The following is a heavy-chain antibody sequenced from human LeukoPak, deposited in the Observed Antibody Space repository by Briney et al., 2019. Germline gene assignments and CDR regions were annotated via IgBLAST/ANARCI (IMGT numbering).Heavy chain of an antibody. Sequence: GGSLRLSCAASGFTFSTYSMNWVRQAPGTGLEWVSSISSSSIYIHYADSVKGRFTVSRDNAKNSLYLQMNSLRAEDTAVYYCARDQTTYLTTTEYKWFDPWGQGTLVTVSS. V-gene: IGHV3-21*01. D-gene: IGHD1-1*01. CDR2: ISSSSIYI. CDR3: ARDQTTYLTTTEYKWFDP. CDR1: GFTFSTYS. J-gene: IGHJ5*02.